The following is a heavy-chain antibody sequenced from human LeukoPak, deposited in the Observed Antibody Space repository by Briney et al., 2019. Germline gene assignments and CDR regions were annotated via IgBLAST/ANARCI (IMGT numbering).Heavy chain of an antibody. J-gene: IGHJ4*02. CDR1: GYTFGSYD. Sequence: ASVKVSCKASGYTFGSYDINWVRQATGQGLEWMGWMNPDSGNTGYAQKFQGRVTMTRNTSITIAYMELTSLTSDDTAVYYCARGSFRGFGSDTSCYTVNYWGQGTLVTVSS. D-gene: IGHD2-2*02. V-gene: IGHV1-8*01. CDR3: ARGSFRGFGSDTSCYTVNY. CDR2: MNPDSGNT.